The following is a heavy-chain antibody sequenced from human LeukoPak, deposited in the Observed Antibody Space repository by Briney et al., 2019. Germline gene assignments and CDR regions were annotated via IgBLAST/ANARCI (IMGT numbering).Heavy chain of an antibody. J-gene: IGHJ6*02. V-gene: IGHV3-7*01. CDR1: GFTFRSYW. CDR2: IKQDGSEK. D-gene: IGHD3-9*01. CDR3: ARRYFDWFLGAGGSLDI. Sequence: PGGSLRLSCAGSGFTFRSYWMHWVRQAPGKGLEWVANIKQDGSEKYYVDSVKGRFTISRDNANDSVYLQMNSLRAEDTAVYYCARRYFDWFLGAGGSLDIWGQGTTVTVSS.